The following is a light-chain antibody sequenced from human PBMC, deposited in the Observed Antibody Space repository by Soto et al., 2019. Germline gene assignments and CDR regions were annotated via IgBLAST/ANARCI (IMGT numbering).Light chain of an antibody. CDR1: SSDVGGYNY. Sequence: QSALTQPPSASGSPGQSVTISCAGTSSDVGGYNYVSWYQHHPGKAPKLIVYEVYKRPSGVPDRFSGSKSGNTAALPVSGLQAEDEADYYCSSYVGTNSYVFGTGTKVTVL. CDR3: SSYVGTNSYV. J-gene: IGLJ1*01. V-gene: IGLV2-8*01. CDR2: EVY.